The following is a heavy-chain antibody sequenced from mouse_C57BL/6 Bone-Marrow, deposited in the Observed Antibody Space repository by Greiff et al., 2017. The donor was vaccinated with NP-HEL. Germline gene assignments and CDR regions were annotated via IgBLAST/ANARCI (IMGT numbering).Heavy chain of an antibody. CDR3: TRDRGLRRAPYAMDY. V-gene: IGHV5-9-1*02. CDR1: GFTFSSYA. D-gene: IGHD2-4*01. Sequence: EVKLMESGEGLVKPGGSLKLSCAASGFTFSSYAMSWVRQTPEKRLEWVAYISSGGDYIYYADTVKGRFTISRDNARNTLYLQMSSLKSEDTAMYYCTRDRGLRRAPYAMDYWGQGTSVTVSS. CDR2: ISSGGDYI. J-gene: IGHJ4*01.